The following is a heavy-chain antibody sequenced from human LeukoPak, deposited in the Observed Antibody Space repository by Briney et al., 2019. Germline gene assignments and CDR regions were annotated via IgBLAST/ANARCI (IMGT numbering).Heavy chain of an antibody. CDR2: INPNSGGA. J-gene: IGHJ4*02. D-gene: IGHD6-19*01. V-gene: IGHV1-2*02. Sequence: ASVKVSFKASGYTFTGYYMHWVRQAPGQGLEWMGWINPNSGGANYAQKFQGRVTMTRDTSISTAYMELSRLRSDDTAVYYCARAKEQWLVGGYDYWGQGTLVTVSS. CDR3: ARAKEQWLVGGYDY. CDR1: GYTFTGYY.